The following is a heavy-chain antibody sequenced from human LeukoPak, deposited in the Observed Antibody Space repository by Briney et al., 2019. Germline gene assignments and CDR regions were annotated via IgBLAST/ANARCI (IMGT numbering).Heavy chain of an antibody. CDR3: AKDLLSTSYAICFDY. Sequence: GGSLRLSCAASGLTFSSYAMAWVRQAPGKGLEWVSTINGSGVSTYYGDSVKGRFTISRDNSKNTLYLQMNSLRVEDTAVYSCAKDLLSTSYAICFDYWGQGTLVTVSS. D-gene: IGHD2-2*01. CDR2: INGSGVST. J-gene: IGHJ4*02. CDR1: GLTFSSYA. V-gene: IGHV3-23*01.